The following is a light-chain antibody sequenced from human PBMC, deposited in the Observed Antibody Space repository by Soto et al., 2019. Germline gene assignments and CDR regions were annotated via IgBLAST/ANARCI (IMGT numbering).Light chain of an antibody. CDR3: QTYDSNLNVV. Sequence: QSVLAQPPSVSGAPGQRVTISCTGSTSNIGAGYDVHWYQHLPGTALKLLIYGNSNRPSGVPDRFSGSQSGTSASLVITGLQTEDEADYYCQTYDSNLNVVFGGGTKVTVL. CDR2: GNS. V-gene: IGLV1-40*01. CDR1: TSNIGAGYD. J-gene: IGLJ2*01.